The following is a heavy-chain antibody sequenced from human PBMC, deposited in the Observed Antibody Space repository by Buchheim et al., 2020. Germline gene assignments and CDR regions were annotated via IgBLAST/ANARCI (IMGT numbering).Heavy chain of an antibody. CDR1: GGSISSGGYY. CDR3: ARVPTNYDVLTGYKNWFDP. J-gene: IGHJ5*02. Sequence: QVQLQESGPGLVKPSQPLSLTCTVSGGSISSGGYYWSWIPQHPGKGLEWIGYIYYSGSTYYTPSLKSRVTISVDTSKNQFTLKLTSVTAADAAVYYCARVPTNYDVLTGYKNWFDPWGQGTL. D-gene: IGHD3-9*01. CDR2: IYYSGST. V-gene: IGHV4-31*03.